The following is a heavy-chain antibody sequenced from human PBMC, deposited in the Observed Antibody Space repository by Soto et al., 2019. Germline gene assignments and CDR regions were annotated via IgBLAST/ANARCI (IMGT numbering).Heavy chain of an antibody. V-gene: IGHV4-34*01. CDR2: INHSGST. D-gene: IGHD2-15*01. J-gene: IGHJ5*02. CDR1: GGSFSDYY. CDR3: ARDSVVRGFDP. Sequence: PSETLSLTCAVYGGSFSDYYWTWIRQSPGKGLEWIGEINHSGSTNYNPSLKSRVTISVDTSKTQFSLKLNSVTAADTAVYYCARDSVVRGFDPWGQGTLVTVSS.